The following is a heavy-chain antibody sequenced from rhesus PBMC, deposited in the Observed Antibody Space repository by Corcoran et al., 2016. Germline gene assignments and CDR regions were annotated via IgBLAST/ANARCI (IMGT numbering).Heavy chain of an antibody. CDR3: ARGRSGTVTAIDY. CDR1: GFSISSGYG. CDR2: IGGSSGST. J-gene: IGHJ4*01. D-gene: IGHD4-23*01. V-gene: IGHV4-127*01. Sequence: VQLQESGPGLVKPSETPSLSCAVSGFSISSGYGWTWIRQPPGKGLEWIGYIGGSSGSTHYNPSLKSRVTISKDTSKNQLSLKMSCVTAADTAVYYCARGRSGTVTAIDYWGQGVLVTVSS.